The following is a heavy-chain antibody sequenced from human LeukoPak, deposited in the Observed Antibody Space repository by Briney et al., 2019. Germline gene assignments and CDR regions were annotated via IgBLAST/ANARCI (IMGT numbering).Heavy chain of an antibody. CDR3: ARDLGPVAGSLGF. CDR2: INPSSGGT. J-gene: IGHJ4*02. Sequence: ASVKVSCKASGYTFTGYYMHWVRQAPGQGLEWMGWINPSSGGTNYAQKFRGRVTMTSDTSINTAYVDLTGLTSDDTAVYYCARDLGPVAGSLGFWGQGTLVTVSS. V-gene: IGHV1-2*02. D-gene: IGHD3-16*01. CDR1: GYTFTGYY.